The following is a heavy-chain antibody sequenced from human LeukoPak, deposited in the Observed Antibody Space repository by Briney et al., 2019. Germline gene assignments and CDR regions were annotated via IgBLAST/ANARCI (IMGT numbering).Heavy chain of an antibody. Sequence: SETLSLTCTVSGGSISSWYWSWIRQPAGKRLEWIGRIKSGGSTNYNPSLKSRVTMSVETSKNQFSLKLDSVTAADTAVYYCAGDTGQRPYPDYWGQGALVTVSS. V-gene: IGHV4-4*07. CDR3: AGDTGQRPYPDY. J-gene: IGHJ4*02. CDR2: IKSGGST. CDR1: GGSISSWY. D-gene: IGHD6-25*01.